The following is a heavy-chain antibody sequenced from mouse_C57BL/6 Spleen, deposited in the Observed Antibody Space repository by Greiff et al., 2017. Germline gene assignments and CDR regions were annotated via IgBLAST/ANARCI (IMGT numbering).Heavy chain of an antibody. V-gene: IGHV1-52*01. D-gene: IGHD1-1*01. J-gene: IGHJ1*03. CDR2: IDPSDSET. CDR3: ARPGSSYDWYFDV. CDR1: GYTFTSYW. Sequence: QVQLQQSGAELVRPGSSVKLSCKASGYTFTSYWMHWVKQRPIQGLEWIGNIDPSDSETHYNQKFKDKATLTVDKSSSTAYMQLSSLTSEDSAVYYCARPGSSYDWYFDVWGTGTTVTVSS.